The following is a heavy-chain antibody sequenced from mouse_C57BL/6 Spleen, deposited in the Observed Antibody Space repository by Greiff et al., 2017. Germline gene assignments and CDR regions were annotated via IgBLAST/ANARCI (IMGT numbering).Heavy chain of an antibody. CDR2: IDPSDSYT. V-gene: IGHV1-69*01. J-gene: IGHJ2*01. D-gene: IGHD1-1*01. CDR3: ARGVITTVVVEY. CDR1: GYTFTSYW. Sequence: QVQLQQPGAELVMPGASVKLSCKASGYTFTSYWMHWVKQRPGQGLEWIGEIDPSDSYTNYNQKFKGKSTLTVDKSSSTAYMQLSSLTSEDSAGYYCARGVITTVVVEYWGQGTTLTVSS.